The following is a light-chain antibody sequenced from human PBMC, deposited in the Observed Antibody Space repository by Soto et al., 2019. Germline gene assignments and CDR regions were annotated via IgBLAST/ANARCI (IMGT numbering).Light chain of an antibody. CDR3: QQANSFPRT. J-gene: IGKJ3*01. CDR2: AAS. V-gene: IGKV1-12*01. Sequence: DIQMTQSPSSVSASVGARVTITCRATQGISSGLAWYQQKPGKAPKLLIYAASSLQSGVPSRFRGSGSGTDFTLTINNLQPEDFATYYCQQANSFPRTFGPGTKVDIK. CDR1: QGISSG.